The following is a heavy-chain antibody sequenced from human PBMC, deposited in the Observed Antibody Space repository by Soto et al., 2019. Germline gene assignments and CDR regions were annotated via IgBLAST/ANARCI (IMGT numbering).Heavy chain of an antibody. CDR1: GGSISSGGYS. Sequence: NPSETLSLTCAVSGGSISSGGYSWSWIRQPPGKGLEWIGYIYHSGSTYYNPSLKSRVTISVDRSKNQFSLKLSSVTAADTAVYYCAREGCSGGSCNWFDPWGQGTLVTVSS. CDR2: IYHSGST. D-gene: IGHD2-15*01. J-gene: IGHJ5*02. CDR3: AREGCSGGSCNWFDP. V-gene: IGHV4-30-2*01.